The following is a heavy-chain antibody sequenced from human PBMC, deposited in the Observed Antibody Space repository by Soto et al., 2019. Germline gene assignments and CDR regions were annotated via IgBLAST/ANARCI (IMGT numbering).Heavy chain of an antibody. CDR3: AKAGRLRLGELSLYYFDY. Sequence: PGGSLRLSCAASGFTFSSYAMSWVRQAPGKGLEWVSAISGSGGSTYYADSVKGRFTISRDNSKNTLYLQMNSLRAEDTAVYYCAKAGRLRLGELSLYYFDYWGQGTLVTVS. J-gene: IGHJ4*02. D-gene: IGHD3-16*02. V-gene: IGHV3-23*01. CDR2: ISGSGGST. CDR1: GFTFSSYA.